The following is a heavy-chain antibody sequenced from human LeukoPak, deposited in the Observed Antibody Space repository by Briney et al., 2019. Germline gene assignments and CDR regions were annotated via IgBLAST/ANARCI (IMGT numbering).Heavy chain of an antibody. CDR3: ARDRQLAFDY. CDR2: ISYDGSNK. J-gene: IGHJ4*02. CDR1: GFIFSGYP. V-gene: IGHV3-30-3*01. D-gene: IGHD2-2*01. Sequence: GGSLRLSCAASGFIFSGYPMHWVRQAPGKGLEWVAVISYDGSNKYYADSVKGRFTISRDNSKNTLYLQMNSLRAEDTAVYYCARDRQLAFDYWGQGTLVTFSS.